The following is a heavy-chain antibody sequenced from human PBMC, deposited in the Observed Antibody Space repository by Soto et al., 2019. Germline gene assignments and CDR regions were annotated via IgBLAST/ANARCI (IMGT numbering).Heavy chain of an antibody. D-gene: IGHD3-9*01. CDR1: GFTFSDYY. CDR3: ARTAYDILTGYRPYYFDY. CDR2: ISSSSSYT. J-gene: IGHJ4*02. Sequence: QVQLVESGGGLVKPGGSLRLSCAASGFTFSDYYMSWIRQAPGKGLERVSYISSSSSYTNYADSVKGRFTISRDNAKNSLYLQMNSLRAEDTAVYYCARTAYDILTGYRPYYFDYWGQGTLVTVSS. V-gene: IGHV3-11*05.